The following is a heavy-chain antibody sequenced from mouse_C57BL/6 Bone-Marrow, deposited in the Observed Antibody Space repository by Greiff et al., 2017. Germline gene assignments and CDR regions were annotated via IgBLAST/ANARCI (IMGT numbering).Heavy chain of an antibody. CDR1: GFNIKDDY. D-gene: IGHD1-1*01. Sequence: VQLQQSGAELVRPGASVKLSCTASGFNIKDDYMHWVKQRPEQGLEWIGWIDPENGDTEYASKFQGKATITADTSSNTASLQLSSLTSEDTAVYYCTTTVVAQDYWGQGTTLTVSS. V-gene: IGHV14-4*01. CDR3: TTTVVAQDY. CDR2: IDPENGDT. J-gene: IGHJ2*01.